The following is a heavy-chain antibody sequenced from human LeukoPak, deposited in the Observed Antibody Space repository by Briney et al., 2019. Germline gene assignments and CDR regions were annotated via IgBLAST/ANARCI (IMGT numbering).Heavy chain of an antibody. V-gene: IGHV1-18*01. CDR1: GYTFTSYG. CDR2: ISAYNGDT. D-gene: IGHD3-16*01. J-gene: IGHJ4*02. Sequence: ASVKVSCKASGYTFTSYGIAWVRQAPGQGLEWMGWISAYNGDTNYAQKLQGRVSMTRDTSTTTAYMELRSLTSEDTALYDRARSSLGMITAGSFDYWGQGTLVTVSS. CDR3: ARSSLGMITAGSFDY.